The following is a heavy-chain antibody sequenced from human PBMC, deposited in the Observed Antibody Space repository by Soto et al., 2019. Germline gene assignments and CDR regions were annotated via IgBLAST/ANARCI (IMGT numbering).Heavy chain of an antibody. CDR3: ATGKSAWFDP. Sequence: SETLSLTCTVSGGSITSYYWSWVRQPPGKGLEWIAYIYYSGTTNYNPSLKSRVTISLGTSKNQFSLSLTSVTAADTAVYYCATGKSAWFDPWGRGILVTVSS. CDR1: GGSITSYY. V-gene: IGHV4-59*01. J-gene: IGHJ5*02. CDR2: IYYSGTT.